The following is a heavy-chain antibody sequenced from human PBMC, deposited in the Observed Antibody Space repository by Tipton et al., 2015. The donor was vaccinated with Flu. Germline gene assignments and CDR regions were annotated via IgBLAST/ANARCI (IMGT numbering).Heavy chain of an antibody. J-gene: IGHJ4*02. D-gene: IGHD3-16*01. V-gene: IGHV4-61*02. CDR3: ARGRQEGEANRYFDY. Sequence: TLSLTCNVSGDSISTGSHYWNWIRQPAGKGLEWIGRIYTSGSTTYNPSLKSRVTISIETSKNQFSLKLSSVTAADTAVYYCARGRQEGEANRYFDYWGQGTLVTVSS. CDR1: GDSISTGSHY. CDR2: IYTSGST.